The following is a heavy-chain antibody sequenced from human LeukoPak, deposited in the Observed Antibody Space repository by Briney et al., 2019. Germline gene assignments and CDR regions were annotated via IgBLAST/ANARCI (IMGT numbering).Heavy chain of an antibody. CDR3: ARGKWLRSYYYMDV. Sequence: ASVKVSCKASGYTFTSDGISWVRQAPGQGLEWMGWISAYNGNTNYAQKLQGRVTMTTDTSTSTAYMGLRSLRSDDTAVYYCARGKWLRSYYYMDVWGKGTTVTVSS. CDR1: GYTFTSDG. CDR2: ISAYNGNT. J-gene: IGHJ6*03. D-gene: IGHD5-12*01. V-gene: IGHV1-18*01.